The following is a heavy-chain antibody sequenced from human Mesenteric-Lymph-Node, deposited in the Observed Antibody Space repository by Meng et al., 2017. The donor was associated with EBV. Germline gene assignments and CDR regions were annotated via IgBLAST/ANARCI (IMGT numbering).Heavy chain of an antibody. CDR3: ARVRGIAVVPPDY. J-gene: IGHJ4*02. CDR1: GYTFTSYA. D-gene: IGHD6-19*01. Sequence: QVQLVQSGAEVKKPGASVKVSCRASGYTFTSYAMHWVRQAPGQRLEWMGWINASNGNTKYSQKFQGRVTITRDTSASTAYMELSSLRSEDTAVYYCARVRGIAVVPPDYWGQGTLVTVSS. V-gene: IGHV1-3*01. CDR2: INASNGNT.